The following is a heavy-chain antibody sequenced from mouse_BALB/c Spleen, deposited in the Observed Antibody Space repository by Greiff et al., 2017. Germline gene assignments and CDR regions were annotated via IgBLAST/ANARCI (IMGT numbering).Heavy chain of an antibody. D-gene: IGHD1-1*01. J-gene: IGHJ3*01. Sequence: EVKLVESGGGLVKPGGSLKLSCAASGFTFSSYAMSWVRQSPEKRLEWVAEISSGGSYTYYPDTVTGRFTFSRDNAKNTLYLEMSSLRSEDTAMYYCARAPYGSSYWFAYWGQGTLVTVSA. CDR1: GFTFSSYA. V-gene: IGHV5-9-4*01. CDR2: ISSGGSYT. CDR3: ARAPYGSSYWFAY.